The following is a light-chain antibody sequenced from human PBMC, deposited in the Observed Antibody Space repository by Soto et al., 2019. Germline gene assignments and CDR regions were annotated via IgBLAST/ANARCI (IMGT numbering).Light chain of an antibody. CDR2: GAS. CDR1: QSVSSSY. V-gene: IGKV3-20*01. J-gene: IGKJ1*01. Sequence: EIVLTQSPGTLSLSPGEIATLSCMASQSVSSSYLAWYQQKPGQAPRLLIYGASSRATGIPDRFSGSGSGTDFTLTISRLEPEDFAVYYCQQYGSSPKTFGQGTKV. CDR3: QQYGSSPKT.